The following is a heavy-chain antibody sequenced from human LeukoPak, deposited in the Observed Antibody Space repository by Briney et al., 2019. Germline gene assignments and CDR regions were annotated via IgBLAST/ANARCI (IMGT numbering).Heavy chain of an antibody. CDR3: ARNGRLQSVDY. Sequence: SETLSLTCTVSGGSISSGGYYWSWIRQHPGKGLEWIGYIYYSGSTYYNPSLKSRVTFSVDTSNNQFSLKLSSVTAADTAVYYCARNGRLQSVDYWGPGTLVTVSS. D-gene: IGHD5-24*01. J-gene: IGHJ4*02. CDR1: GGSISSGGYY. CDR2: IYYSGST. V-gene: IGHV4-61*08.